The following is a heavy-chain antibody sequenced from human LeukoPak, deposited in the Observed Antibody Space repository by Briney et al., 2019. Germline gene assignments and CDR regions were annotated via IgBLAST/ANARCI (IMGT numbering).Heavy chain of an antibody. CDR2: TTSKGNNYIT. J-gene: IGHJ6*04. D-gene: IGHD3-16*01. Sequence: PGGSLRLSCVVSGLTLSDQYMEWVCQAPGKGLEWVGRTTSKGNNYITEYAASVRGRFTISRDDSRNSVYLQMNSLKTEDTAVYYCARMTFGGMDVWGNGSTVTVSS. CDR1: GLTLSDQY. V-gene: IGHV3-72*01. CDR3: ARMTFGGMDV.